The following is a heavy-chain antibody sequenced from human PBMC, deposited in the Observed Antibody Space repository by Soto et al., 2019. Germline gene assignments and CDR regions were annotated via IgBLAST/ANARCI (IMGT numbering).Heavy chain of an antibody. CDR1: GYIFTNYY. CDR3: ARDLAAADY. Sequence: ASVKVSCKASGYIFTNYYIHLVRQAPGQGLEWMAIINPLPTSGSTNYAQKFQGRVTVTRDTSTSTVYLELSSLRSDDTAVYYCARDLAAADYWGQGTLVTVSS. CDR2: INPLPTSGST. J-gene: IGHJ4*02. D-gene: IGHD6-13*01. V-gene: IGHV1-46*01.